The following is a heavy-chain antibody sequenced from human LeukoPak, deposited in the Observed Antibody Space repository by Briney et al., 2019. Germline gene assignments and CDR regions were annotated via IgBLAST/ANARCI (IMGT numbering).Heavy chain of an antibody. CDR3: ARNDGYFDY. CDR2: IYYSGST. V-gene: IGHV4-59*08. CDR1: GGSISSHY. Sequence: SETLSLTCTVSGGSISSHYWSWIRQPPGKGLEWLGHIYYSGSTKYNPSLKSRVTISVDTSKNQFSLKLSSVTAADTAVYYCARNDGYFDYWGQGTLVTVSS. J-gene: IGHJ4*02.